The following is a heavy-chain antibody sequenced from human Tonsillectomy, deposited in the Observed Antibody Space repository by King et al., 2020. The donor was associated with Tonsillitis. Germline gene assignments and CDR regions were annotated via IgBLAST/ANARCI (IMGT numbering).Heavy chain of an antibody. CDR3: ARHVQSPSGNYYEDY. V-gene: IGHV4-59*08. D-gene: IGHD3-22*01. CDR1: GGSITSYY. Sequence: VQLQESGPGLVEPSETLSLTCSVSGGSITSYYLSWIRQPPGKGLEWIGYIYYTGTTAYSPSLKSRLTISVDTTKDQFSLKLSSVTAADTAVYYCARHVQSPSGNYYEDYWGQGILVTVSS. CDR2: IYYTGTT. J-gene: IGHJ4*02.